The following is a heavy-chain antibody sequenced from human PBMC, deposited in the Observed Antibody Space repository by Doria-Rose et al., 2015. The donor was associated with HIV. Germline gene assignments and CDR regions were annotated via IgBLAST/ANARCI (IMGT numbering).Heavy chain of an antibody. V-gene: IGHV4-30-4*01. CDR3: ARARNYCFPHFFDF. CDR2: ISSSGTT. D-gene: IGHD4-4*01. Sequence: VQLLESGPGLVRPSQTLSLTCTVSGDSISSGDSFWSWIRQPPGKGPEWIGYISSSGTTYYYTSLRGRLTISLDASRTEFTLNRNSVTAADTAVYYCARARNYCFPHFFDFWGQGPLVAVSS. J-gene: IGHJ4*02. CDR1: GDSISSGDSF.